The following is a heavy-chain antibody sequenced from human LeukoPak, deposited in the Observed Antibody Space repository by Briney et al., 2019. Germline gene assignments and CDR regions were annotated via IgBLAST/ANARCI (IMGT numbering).Heavy chain of an antibody. J-gene: IGHJ6*02. Sequence: SQTLSITCAISGDSVSSNSAAWNWIRQSPSRGLEWLGRTYYRSKWYNDYAVSVKSRITINPDTSKNQFSLQLNSVTPEDTAVYYCARGGYSSSSYYYYYGMDVWGQGTTVTVSS. CDR2: TYYRSKWYN. CDR3: ARGGYSSSSYYYYYGMDV. D-gene: IGHD6-6*01. V-gene: IGHV6-1*01. CDR1: GDSVSSNSAA.